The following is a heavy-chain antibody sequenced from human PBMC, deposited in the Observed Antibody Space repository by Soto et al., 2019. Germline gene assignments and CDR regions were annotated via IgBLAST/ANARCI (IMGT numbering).Heavy chain of an antibody. CDR3: ARGEVAGTKGAPDY. J-gene: IGHJ4*02. CDR1: GGSFSGYY. V-gene: IGHV4-34*01. Sequence: QVQLQQWGAGLLKPSETLSLTCAVYGGSFSGYYWSWIRQPPGKGLEWIGEINHSGSTNYNPSLKRRVTISVDTSKNQFSLKLNSVTAADTAVYYCARGEVAGTKGAPDYWGQGTLVTVSS. D-gene: IGHD6-19*01. CDR2: INHSGST.